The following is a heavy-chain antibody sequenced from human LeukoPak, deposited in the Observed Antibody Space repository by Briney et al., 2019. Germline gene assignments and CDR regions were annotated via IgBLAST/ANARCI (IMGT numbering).Heavy chain of an antibody. D-gene: IGHD6-19*01. J-gene: IGHJ4*02. CDR3: TAVAGTGY. V-gene: IGHV3-73*01. CDR2: IRSKANSYAT. CDR1: GFTFSGSA. Sequence: PGGSLKLSCAASGFTFSGSATHWVRQASGKGLEWVGRIRSKANSYATAYAASVKGRFTISRDDSKNTAYLQMNSLKTEDTAVYYCTAVAGTGYWGQGTLVTVSS.